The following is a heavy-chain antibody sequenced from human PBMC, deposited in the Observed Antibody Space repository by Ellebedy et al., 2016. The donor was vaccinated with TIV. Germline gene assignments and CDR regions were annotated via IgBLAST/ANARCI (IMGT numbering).Heavy chain of an antibody. J-gene: IGHJ4*02. CDR3: AKGRGGGSDSSAPRYYFDY. CDR1: GFTFSSYA. V-gene: IGHV3-23*01. Sequence: PGGSLRLSCAASGFTFSSYAMSWVRQAPGKGLEWFSIISNTGSRTYYADSVEGRFIISRDNSKKTLYLQMNSLRAEDTAVYYCAKGRGGGSDSSAPRYYFDYWGLGTLVTVSS. CDR2: ISNTGSRT. D-gene: IGHD3-22*01.